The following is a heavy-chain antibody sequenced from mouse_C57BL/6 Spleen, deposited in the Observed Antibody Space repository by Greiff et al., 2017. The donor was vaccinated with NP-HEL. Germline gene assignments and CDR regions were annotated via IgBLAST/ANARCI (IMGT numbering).Heavy chain of an antibody. CDR1: GYTFTSYW. Sequence: VQLQQPGAELVKPGASVKLSCKASGYTFTSYWMQWVKQRPGQGLEWIGEIDPSDSYTNYNQKFTGKATLTVDTSSSTAYMQLSSLTSEDSAVYYCARSATTVVGYFDYWGQGTTLTVSS. J-gene: IGHJ2*01. V-gene: IGHV1-50*01. CDR2: IDPSDSYT. CDR3: ARSATTVVGYFDY. D-gene: IGHD1-1*01.